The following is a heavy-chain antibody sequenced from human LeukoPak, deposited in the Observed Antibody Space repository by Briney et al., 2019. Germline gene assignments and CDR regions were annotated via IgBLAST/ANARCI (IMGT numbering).Heavy chain of an antibody. V-gene: IGHV3-23*01. CDR1: GFTFSSYA. CDR3: ARDFQDIVATMGTFYYYYYMDV. D-gene: IGHD5-12*01. Sequence: GGSLRLSCAASGFTFSSYAMSWGRQAPGKGLECVSGISGSGGITYYADSVKGRFTISRDNSKNTLYLQMNSLRAEDTAVYYCARDFQDIVATMGTFYYYYYMDVWGKGTTVTVSS. J-gene: IGHJ6*03. CDR2: ISGSGGIT.